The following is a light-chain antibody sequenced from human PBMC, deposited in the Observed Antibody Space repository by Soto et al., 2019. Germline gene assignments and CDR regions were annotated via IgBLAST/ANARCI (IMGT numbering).Light chain of an antibody. J-gene: IGKJ5*01. CDR2: GAS. Sequence: ELVLTQSPGTPSLSPGERPTHSCRASQSVSSSLSWYRQKPGQAPRLPIYGASSRATGIPDRFSGSGSGTDFTLTISRLEPEEFAVYYCQQYGSSPITFGQGTRLEIK. V-gene: IGKV3-20*01. CDR3: QQYGSSPIT. CDR1: QSVSSS.